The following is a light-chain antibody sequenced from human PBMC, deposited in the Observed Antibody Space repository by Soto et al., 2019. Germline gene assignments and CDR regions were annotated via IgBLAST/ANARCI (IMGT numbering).Light chain of an antibody. CDR1: QNARSY. V-gene: IGKV3-11*01. CDR2: DAS. J-gene: IGKJ5*01. Sequence: EIVLTQSPATLSLSPGESATLSCRASQNARSYLAWYQQKPGQAPRLLIHDASSRATGIPDRLSGNASGQDFTLTISSLEPKDSAVYYCQHRTNSTTATFDQRTRLEI. CDR3: QHRTNSTTAT.